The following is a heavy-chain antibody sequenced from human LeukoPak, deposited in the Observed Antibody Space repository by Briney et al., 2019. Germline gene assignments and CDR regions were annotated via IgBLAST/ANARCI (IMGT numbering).Heavy chain of an antibody. J-gene: IGHJ6*02. V-gene: IGHV4-59*01. CDR3: ARGLRGRSYYYYYGMDV. CDR2: IYYSGST. Sequence: SETLSLTCTVSGGSISSYYRSWIRQPPGKGLEWIGYIYYSGSTNYNPSLKSRVTISVDTSKNQFSLKLSSVTAADTAVYHCARGLRGRSYYYYYGMDVWGQGTTVTVSS. CDR1: GGSISSYY.